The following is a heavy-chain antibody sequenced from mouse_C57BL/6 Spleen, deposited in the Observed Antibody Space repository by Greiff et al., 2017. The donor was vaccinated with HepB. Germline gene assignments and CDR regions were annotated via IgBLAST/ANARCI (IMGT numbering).Heavy chain of an antibody. D-gene: IGHD2-1*01. CDR3: ARVYGNLFFDY. V-gene: IGHV8-12*01. CDR1: GFSLSTSGMG. J-gene: IGHJ2*01. CDR2: IYWDDDK. Sequence: QVQLKESGPGILQSSQTLSLTCSFSGFSLSTSGMGVSWIRQPSGKGLEWLAHIYWDDDKRYNPSLKSRLTISKDTSRNQVFLKITSVDTADTATYYCARVYGNLFFDYWGQGTTLTVSS.